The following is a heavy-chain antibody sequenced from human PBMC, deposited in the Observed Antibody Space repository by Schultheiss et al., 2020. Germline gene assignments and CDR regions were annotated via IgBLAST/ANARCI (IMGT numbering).Heavy chain of an antibody. CDR1: GYSFTSYW. CDR3: ARQGYSSGWYLAPFDY. J-gene: IGHJ4*02. CDR2: IYPGDSDT. Sequence: GESLKISCKGSGYSFTSYWIGWVRQMPGKGLEWMGIIYPGDSDTRYSPSFQGQVTISADKSISTAYLQWSSLKASDTAMYYCARQGYSSGWYLAPFDYWGQGTLVTVSS. D-gene: IGHD6-19*01. V-gene: IGHV5-51*01.